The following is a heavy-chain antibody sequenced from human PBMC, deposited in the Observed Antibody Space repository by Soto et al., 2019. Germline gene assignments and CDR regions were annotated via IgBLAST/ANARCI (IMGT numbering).Heavy chain of an antibody. Sequence: TSETLSLTCAVYGGSFSGYYWSWIRQPPGKGLEWIGEINHSGSTNYNPSLKSRVTISVDTSKNQFSLKLSSVTAADTAVYYCARGGSSYGYSSSWYYYYGMDVWGQGTTVTVSS. D-gene: IGHD6-13*01. CDR3: ARGGSSYGYSSSWYYYYGMDV. CDR1: GGSFSGYY. CDR2: INHSGST. J-gene: IGHJ6*02. V-gene: IGHV4-34*01.